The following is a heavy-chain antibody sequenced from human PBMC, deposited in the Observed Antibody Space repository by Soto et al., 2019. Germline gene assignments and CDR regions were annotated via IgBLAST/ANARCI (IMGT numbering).Heavy chain of an antibody. V-gene: IGHV4-30-4*01. D-gene: IGHD5-18*01. CDR2: IYYSGST. Sequence: PSETLSLTCTVSGGSISSGDYYWSWIRQPPGKGLEWIGYIYYSGSTYYNPSLKSRVTISVDTSKNQFSLKLSSVTAADTAVYYCARGLDSYGPLDYFDYWGQGTLVTVSS. CDR3: ARGLDSYGPLDYFDY. CDR1: GGSISSGDYY. J-gene: IGHJ4*02.